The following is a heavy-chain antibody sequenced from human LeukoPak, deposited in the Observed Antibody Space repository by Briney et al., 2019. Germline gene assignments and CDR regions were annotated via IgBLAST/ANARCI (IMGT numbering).Heavy chain of an antibody. D-gene: IGHD6-13*01. CDR3: AKGLALPRPHYFDY. CDR1: GLIVSVHF. J-gene: IGHJ4*02. V-gene: IGHV3-23*01. CDR2: ISGGGSTT. Sequence: PGGSLRLSCAASGLIVSVHFMRWVRHAPGKGLEWVSVISGGGSTTYCADSVKGRFTISRDNSKNTLFLQMNGLGAEDTAIYYCAKGLALPRPHYFDYWGQGILVTVSS.